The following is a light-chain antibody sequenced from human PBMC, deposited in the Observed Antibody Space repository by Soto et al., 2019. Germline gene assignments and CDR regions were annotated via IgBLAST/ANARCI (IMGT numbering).Light chain of an antibody. CDR2: KVS. CDR1: SSDVGGYKF. V-gene: IGLV2-14*01. CDR3: SSYSTTTTPQWV. Sequence: QSALTQPASVSASPGQSITISCTGTSSDVGGYKFVSWYQQHPGRAPKLVIYKVSDRPSGVSTRFSASKSGNTASLTISGLQAEDEADYYCSSYSTTTTPQWVFGGGTKLTVL. J-gene: IGLJ3*02.